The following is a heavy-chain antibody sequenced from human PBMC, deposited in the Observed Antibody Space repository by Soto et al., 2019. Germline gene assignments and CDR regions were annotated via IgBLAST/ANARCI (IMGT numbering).Heavy chain of an antibody. CDR2: IYYSGST. Sequence: SETLSLTCTVSGGSIGSGGYYWSWIRQHPGKGLEWIGYIYYSGSTYYNPSLKSRVTISVDTSKNQFSLKLSSVTAADTAVYYCARSGELYGSGSYYYDYYYYYGLDVWGQGTTVTVSS. J-gene: IGHJ6*02. D-gene: IGHD3-10*01. V-gene: IGHV4-31*03. CDR3: ARSGELYGSGSYYYDYYYYYGLDV. CDR1: GGSIGSGGYY.